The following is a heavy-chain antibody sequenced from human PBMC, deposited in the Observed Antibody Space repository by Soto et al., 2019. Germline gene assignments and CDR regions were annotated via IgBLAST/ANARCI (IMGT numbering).Heavy chain of an antibody. Sequence: SKTLSLACPLAGSDSKNSKDQWAFMRQPPGKGLEWIGNAYYNGNTYYNPSLMSRLTISVDTSNNQFSLRLQSVTAADTAVYYCARFTGSYDDRYFDSWGQGILVTVS. D-gene: IGHD3-10*01. CDR2: AYYNGNT. CDR1: GSDSKNSKDQ. J-gene: IGHJ4*02. CDR3: ARFTGSYDDRYFDS. V-gene: IGHV4-39*01.